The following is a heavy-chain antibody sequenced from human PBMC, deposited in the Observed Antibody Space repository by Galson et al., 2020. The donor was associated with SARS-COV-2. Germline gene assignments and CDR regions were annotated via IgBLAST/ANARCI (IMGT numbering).Heavy chain of an antibody. V-gene: IGHV3-21*01. CDR1: GFTFSSYT. CDR2: ITSSSTFL. CDR3: ARDGPYSYGYEDFDY. D-gene: IGHD5-18*01. J-gene: IGHJ4*02. Sequence: GESLKISCAASGFTFSSYTMHWVRQAPGKGLEWVSSITSSSTFLYYADSVKGRFTISRDNAKNSLYLQMNSLRAEDTAVYYCARDGPYSYGYEDFDYWGQGTLVTVSS.